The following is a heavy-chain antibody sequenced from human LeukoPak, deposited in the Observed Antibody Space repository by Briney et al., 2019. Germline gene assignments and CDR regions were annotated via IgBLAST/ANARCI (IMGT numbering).Heavy chain of an antibody. D-gene: IGHD3-10*01. V-gene: IGHV3-33*01. Sequence: PGRSLRLSCAASGFTFSSFGMHWVRQAPGKGLEWVAVIWYDGSNKYYADSVKGRFTISRDNSKNTLYLQMNSLRAEDTAVYYCARDSFGLQDSWGQGTLVTVPS. CDR3: ARDSFGLQDS. CDR2: IWYDGSNK. CDR1: GFTFSSFG. J-gene: IGHJ4*02.